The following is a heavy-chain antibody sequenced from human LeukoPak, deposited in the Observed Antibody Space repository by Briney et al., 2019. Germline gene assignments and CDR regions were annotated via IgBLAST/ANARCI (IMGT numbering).Heavy chain of an antibody. CDR2: TRNKANSYTT. Sequence: GGSLRLSCAASGYTFSDHCMDWVRQAPGKGLEWVGRTRNKANSYTTEYAASVKGRFTISRDNSKNSLYLQMNSLKTEDTAVYYCARGRVTTLYYFDYWGQGTLVTVSS. J-gene: IGHJ4*02. CDR1: GYTFSDHC. D-gene: IGHD4-17*01. CDR3: ARGRVTTLYYFDY. V-gene: IGHV3-72*01.